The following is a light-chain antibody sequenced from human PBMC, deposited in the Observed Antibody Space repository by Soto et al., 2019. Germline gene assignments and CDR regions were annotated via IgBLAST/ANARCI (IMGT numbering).Light chain of an antibody. J-gene: IGKJ4*01. CDR1: RSIGNN. CDR2: DAS. Sequence: EIQVTQSPTSLSASVGDRVTITCRASRSIGNNLNWYQQKPGKAPKRLIHDASSLESGVPSRFSGSGSGTEFTLTISSLQPEDLATYYCLQHNSLLTFGGGTKVDI. V-gene: IGKV1-17*01. CDR3: LQHNSLLT.